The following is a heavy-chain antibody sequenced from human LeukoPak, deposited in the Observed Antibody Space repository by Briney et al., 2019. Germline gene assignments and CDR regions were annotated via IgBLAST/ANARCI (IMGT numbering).Heavy chain of an antibody. CDR2: INHSGST. J-gene: IGHJ3*02. CDR3: ARRKGGDAFDM. CDR1: GGSFSGYY. Sequence: SETLSLTCAVYGGSFSGYYWSWIRQPPGKGLEWIGEINHSGSTNYNPSLKSRVTISVDTSKNQFSLKLSSVTAADTAVYYCARRKGGDAFDMWGQGTMVTVSS. D-gene: IGHD1-14*01. V-gene: IGHV4-34*01.